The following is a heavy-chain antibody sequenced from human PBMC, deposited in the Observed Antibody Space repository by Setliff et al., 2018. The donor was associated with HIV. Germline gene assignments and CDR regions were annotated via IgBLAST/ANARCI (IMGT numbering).Heavy chain of an antibody. CDR1: GYFINSGYY. D-gene: IGHD3-10*01. CDR3: ARSITMVRVSVMTGGAFDV. CDR2: VYHSGST. J-gene: IGHJ3*01. Sequence: SETLSLTCIVSGYFINSGYYWGWVRQPPGKGLEWIGSVYHSGSTYYKPSLKSRLTISVDTSKNKLSLKLTSVTAADTAKYYCARSITMVRVSVMTGGAFDVWGQGAKVTVSS. V-gene: IGHV4-38-2*02.